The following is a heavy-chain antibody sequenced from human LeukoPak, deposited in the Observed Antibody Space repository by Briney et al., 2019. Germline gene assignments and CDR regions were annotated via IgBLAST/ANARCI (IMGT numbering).Heavy chain of an antibody. CDR2: IYSGGST. V-gene: IGHV3-53*01. J-gene: IGHJ4*02. Sequence: GGSLRLSCAASGVTVSSNYMSWVRQAPGKGLEWVSVIYSGGSTYYADSVKGRFTISRDNSKNTLYLQMNSLRAEDTAVYYCARFSGSYYSLNYWGQGTLVTVSS. CDR1: GVTVSSNY. CDR3: ARFSGSYYSLNY. D-gene: IGHD1-26*01.